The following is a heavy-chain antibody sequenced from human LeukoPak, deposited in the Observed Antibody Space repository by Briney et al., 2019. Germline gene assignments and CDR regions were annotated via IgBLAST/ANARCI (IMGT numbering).Heavy chain of an antibody. CDR1: GYSFTGYY. J-gene: IGHJ1*01. D-gene: IGHD3-22*01. CDR2: INPNSDDT. CDR3: ARGYYDSSDFEYFQH. V-gene: IGHV1-2*02. Sequence: GASVKVSCKASGYSFTGYYMHWVRQAPGQGLEWMGWINPNSDDTNFAQNFQGRVTMTRDTSISTVYMELSRLRSDDTAVFYCARGYYDSSDFEYFQHWGQGTLVTVSS.